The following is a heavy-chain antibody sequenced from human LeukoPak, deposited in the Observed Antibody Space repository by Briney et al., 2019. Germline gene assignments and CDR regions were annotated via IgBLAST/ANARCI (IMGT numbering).Heavy chain of an antibody. J-gene: IGHJ4*02. CDR2: IYYSGST. D-gene: IGHD2-15*01. Sequence: PSETLSLTCTVSGGSISSRSYCWSWIRQPPGKGLQWIGYIYYSGSTNYNPSLKSRVTISVDTSKNQFSLKLTSVTAADTAVYYCARGVVAAPQTFDYWGQGNLVTVSS. V-gene: IGHV4-61*01. CDR3: ARGVVAAPQTFDY. CDR1: GGSISSRSYC.